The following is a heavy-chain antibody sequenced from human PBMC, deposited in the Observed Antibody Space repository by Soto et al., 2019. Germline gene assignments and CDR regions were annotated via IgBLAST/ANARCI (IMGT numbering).Heavy chain of an antibody. Sequence: GASGKVSCKASGYSFTSYYMHWVRQAPGQGLEWMGIINPSGGSTSYAQKFQGRVTMTRDTSTSTVYMELSSLRSEDTAVYYCAREFGSTVFDYWGQGTLVTVSS. CDR1: GYSFTSYY. CDR2: INPSGGST. V-gene: IGHV1-46*01. D-gene: IGHD3-10*01. CDR3: AREFGSTVFDY. J-gene: IGHJ4*02.